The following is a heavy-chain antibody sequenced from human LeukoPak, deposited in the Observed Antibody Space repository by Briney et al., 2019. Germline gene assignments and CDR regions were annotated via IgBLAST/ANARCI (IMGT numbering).Heavy chain of an antibody. CDR1: GFTFSTYW. CDR2: IDSDGSST. Sequence: GGSLRLSCATSGFTFSTYWMHWVRQAPGKGLVWVSRIDSDGSSTSYTDSAKGRFTISRDNAKSTLYLQMNSLTADDTAVYYCAREPAYCGGDCLFDYWGQGTLVTVSS. D-gene: IGHD2-21*01. V-gene: IGHV3-74*01. CDR3: AREPAYCGGDCLFDY. J-gene: IGHJ4*02.